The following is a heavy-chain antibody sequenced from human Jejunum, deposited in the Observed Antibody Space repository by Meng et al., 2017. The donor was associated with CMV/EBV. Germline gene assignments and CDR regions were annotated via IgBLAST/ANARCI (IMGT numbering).Heavy chain of an antibody. Sequence: SGFIFSDHRMDGIRQAPGKGLEWVARIRHKASSYSTEYAASVKGRFTVSRDDSKNSLYLQMSSLKTEDTAVYYCARDGGRYDFGDYWGQGTLVTVSS. J-gene: IGHJ4*02. CDR3: ARDGGRYDFGDY. V-gene: IGHV3-72*01. D-gene: IGHD1-1*01. CDR2: IRHKASSYST. CDR1: GFIFSDHR.